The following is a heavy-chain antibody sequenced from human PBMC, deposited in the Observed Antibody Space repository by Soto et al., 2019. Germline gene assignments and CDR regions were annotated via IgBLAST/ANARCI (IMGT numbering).Heavy chain of an antibody. CDR3: VRRHVSATGIDWFDL. V-gene: IGHV1-3*01. D-gene: IGHD6-13*01. CDR1: GYTFTSYG. J-gene: IGHJ5*02. CDR2: INAANGDT. Sequence: VASVKVSCNASGYTFTSYGIHWVRQAPGQRLEWMGWINAANGDTKYSPKFQGRVTITRDTSASTAYMELSSLRSEDTAVYYCVRRHVSATGIDWFDLWGQGTLVTV.